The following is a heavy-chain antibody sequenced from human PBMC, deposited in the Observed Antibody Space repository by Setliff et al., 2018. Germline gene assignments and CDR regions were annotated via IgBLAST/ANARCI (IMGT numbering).Heavy chain of an antibody. Sequence: SETLSLTCAVYGGSFSGYYWSWIRQPPGKGLEWIGEINHSGSTDYNPSFKSRVTMSVDASQNQFSLKLSSVTAADTAKYYCATPGRRFGESIDYWGQGTLVTVSS. CDR2: INHSGST. D-gene: IGHD3-10*01. V-gene: IGHV4-34*01. CDR3: ATPGRRFGESIDY. J-gene: IGHJ4*02. CDR1: GGSFSGYY.